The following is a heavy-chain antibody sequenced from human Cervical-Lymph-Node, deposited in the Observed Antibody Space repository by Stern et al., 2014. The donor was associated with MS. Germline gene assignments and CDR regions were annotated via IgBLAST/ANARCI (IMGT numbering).Heavy chain of an antibody. Sequence: QVTLRESGPALVKPTQTLTLTCNFSGFSLSTSGMCVSWIRQPPGKALEWLAHIDGDEEKFFSTSLKTRLTISKDTCKNQVVLTMTNMDPVDTATYCCARTGVGGGHYLDYWGQGTLVTASS. V-gene: IGHV2-70*17. CDR3: ARTGVGGGHYLDY. CDR1: GFSLSTSGMC. J-gene: IGHJ4*02. D-gene: IGHD3-16*01. CDR2: IDGDEEK.